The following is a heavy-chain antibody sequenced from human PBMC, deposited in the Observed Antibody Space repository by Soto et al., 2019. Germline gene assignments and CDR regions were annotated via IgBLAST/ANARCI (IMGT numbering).Heavy chain of an antibody. CDR3: ARTLYDLLAGSVYNWFDP. CDR2: INAGNGNT. D-gene: IGHD3-9*01. CDR1: GYTFTSYA. Sequence: QVQLVQSGAEEKKPGASVKVSCKASGYTFTSYAMHWVRQAPGQRLEWMGWINAGNGNTKYSQKFQGRVTITRDTSASTAYMELSSLRSEDTAVYSCARTLYDLLAGSVYNWFDPWGQGTLVTVSS. V-gene: IGHV1-3*05. J-gene: IGHJ5*02.